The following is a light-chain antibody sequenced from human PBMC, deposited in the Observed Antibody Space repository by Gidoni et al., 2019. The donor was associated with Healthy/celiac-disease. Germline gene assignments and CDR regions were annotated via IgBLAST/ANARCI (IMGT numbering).Light chain of an antibody. CDR3: QQRSNWLT. CDR1: QGVSSY. V-gene: IGKV3D-11*01. CDR2: DAS. J-gene: IGKJ5*01. Sequence: EFVLTQSPATLSLSPGERATLSCRASQGVSSYLAWYQQKPGQAPRLLIYDASNRATGIPARFSGSGPGTDFTLTISSLEPEDFAVYYCQQRSNWLTFGQGTRLEIK.